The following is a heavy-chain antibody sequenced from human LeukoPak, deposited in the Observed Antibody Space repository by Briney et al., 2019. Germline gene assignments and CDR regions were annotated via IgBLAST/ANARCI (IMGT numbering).Heavy chain of an antibody. V-gene: IGHV3-72*01. CDR1: GFTFSDHY. CDR2: IRNKANSYTT. J-gene: IGHJ4*02. Sequence: GGSLRLSCAASGFTFSDHYMDWVRQAPGKGLEWVGRIRNKANSYTTEYAASVKGRFIISRDDSKNSLYLQMNSLKCEDTAVYYCAREWDSGSYYLGYFDYWGQGTPVTVSS. CDR3: AREWDSGSYYLGYFDY. D-gene: IGHD1-26*01.